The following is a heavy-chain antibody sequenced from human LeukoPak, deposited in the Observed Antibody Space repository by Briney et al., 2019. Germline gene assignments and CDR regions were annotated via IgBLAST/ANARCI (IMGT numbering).Heavy chain of an antibody. V-gene: IGHV5-51*01. CDR1: GYSFTSYW. CDR3: ARQSITGTTASDY. J-gene: IGHJ4*02. D-gene: IGHD1-7*01. CDR2: ISPGDSDT. Sequence: GESLKISXKGSGYSFTSYWIGWVRQMPGKGLEWMGIISPGDSDTRYSPSFQGQVTISADKSISTAYLQWSSLKASDTAMYYCARQSITGTTASDYWGQGTLVTVSS.